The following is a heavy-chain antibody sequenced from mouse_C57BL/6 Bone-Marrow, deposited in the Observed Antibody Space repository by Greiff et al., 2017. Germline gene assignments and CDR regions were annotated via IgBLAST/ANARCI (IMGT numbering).Heavy chain of an antibody. CDR3: TRDDYSNSFAY. J-gene: IGHJ3*01. V-gene: IGHV5-9-1*02. D-gene: IGHD2-5*01. Sequence: EVMLVESGEGLVKPGGSLKLSCAASGFTFSSYAMSWVRQTPEKRLEWVAYISSGGDYIYYADTVKGRFTISRDNARNTLYLQMSSLKSEDTAMYYCTRDDYSNSFAYWGQGTLVTVSA. CDR2: ISSGGDYI. CDR1: GFTFSSYA.